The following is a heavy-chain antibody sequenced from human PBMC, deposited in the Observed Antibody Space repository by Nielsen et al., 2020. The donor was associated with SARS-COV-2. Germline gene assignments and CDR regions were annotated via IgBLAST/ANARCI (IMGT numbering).Heavy chain of an antibody. CDR2: IWYDGSNK. V-gene: IGHV3-33*01. Sequence: GGSLRLSCAASGFTFSSYGMHWVRQAPGKGLEWVAVIWYDGSNKYYADSVKGRFTISRDNAKNSVYLQMNSLRPDDTAVYYCARVARGETGFDAFDSWGQGTMVTVSS. CDR3: ARVARGETGFDAFDS. D-gene: IGHD2-21*01. CDR1: GFTFSSYG. J-gene: IGHJ3*02.